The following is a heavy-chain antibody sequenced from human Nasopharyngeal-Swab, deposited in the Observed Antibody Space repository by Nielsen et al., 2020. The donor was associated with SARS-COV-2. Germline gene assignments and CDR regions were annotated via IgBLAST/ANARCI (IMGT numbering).Heavy chain of an antibody. CDR3: AREGQQLVLDYYGMDV. CDR1: GYTFTSYD. V-gene: IGHV1-8*01. D-gene: IGHD6-13*01. CDR2: MNPNSGNT. Sequence: SVKVSCKASGYTFTSYDINWVRQATGQGLEWMGWMNPNSGNTGYARKFQGRVTMTRNTSISTAYMELSSLRSEDTAVYYCAREGQQLVLDYYGMDVWGQGTTVTVSS. J-gene: IGHJ6*02.